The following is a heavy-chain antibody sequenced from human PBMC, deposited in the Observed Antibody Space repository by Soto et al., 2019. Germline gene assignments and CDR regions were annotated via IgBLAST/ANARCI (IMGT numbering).Heavy chain of an antibody. J-gene: IGHJ6*02. Sequence: EVQLVESGGGLVKPGGSLRLSCAASGFTFSNAWMSWVRQAPGKGLEWVGRIKSKTDGGTTDYAAPVKGRFTISRDDSKNTLYLQMNSLKTEDTAVYYCTTLGSGSCYYYYGMDVWGQGTTVTVSS. CDR2: IKSKTDGGTT. CDR1: GFTFSNAW. V-gene: IGHV3-15*01. D-gene: IGHD1-26*01. CDR3: TTLGSGSCYYYYGMDV.